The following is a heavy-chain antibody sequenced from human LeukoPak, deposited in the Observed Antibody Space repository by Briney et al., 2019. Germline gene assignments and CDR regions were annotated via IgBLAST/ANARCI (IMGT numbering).Heavy chain of an antibody. CDR1: GFTLSSYC. CDR3: AKGIGELRMGNYYYSCMDV. V-gene: IGHV3-30*18. CDR2: ISYDGTT. D-gene: IGHD3-10*01. J-gene: IGHJ6*02. Sequence: GGSLRLAWAAAGFTLSSYCMEWVRQAGGKGREWVAVISYDGTTYAASVKGRFPISRDNSKNTLYLQMHSLRAEDTAVYYCAKGIGELRMGNYYYSCMDVWGQGTTVTVSS.